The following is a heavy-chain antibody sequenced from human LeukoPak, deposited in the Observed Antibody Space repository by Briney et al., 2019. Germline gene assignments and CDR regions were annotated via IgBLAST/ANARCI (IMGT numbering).Heavy chain of an antibody. CDR2: IIPTLGIA. Sequence: SVKVSCKASGGTFSSYTISWVRQAPGQGLEWMGRIIPTLGIANYAQKFQGRVTITAGKSTSTAYMELSSLRSEDTAVYYCATRYSSGWYYFDYWGQGTLVTVSS. CDR1: GGTFSSYT. J-gene: IGHJ4*02. D-gene: IGHD6-19*01. CDR3: ATRYSSGWYYFDY. V-gene: IGHV1-69*02.